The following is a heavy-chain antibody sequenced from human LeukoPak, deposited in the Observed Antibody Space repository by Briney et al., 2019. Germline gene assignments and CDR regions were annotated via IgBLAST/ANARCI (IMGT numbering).Heavy chain of an antibody. V-gene: IGHV3-23*01. CDR3: GRHYFDSSGYYYFFDY. CDR2: ITGSGGAT. Sequence: PGGSLRLSCAASGFTFSNFAMAWVRQDPGKGLEWVSSITGSGGATNYADSVKGRFTVSRDNPKNTLYLQMNSLRDVDTAVYYCGRHYFDSSGYYYFFDYWGQGTLVSVSS. J-gene: IGHJ4*02. D-gene: IGHD3-22*01. CDR1: GFTFSNFA.